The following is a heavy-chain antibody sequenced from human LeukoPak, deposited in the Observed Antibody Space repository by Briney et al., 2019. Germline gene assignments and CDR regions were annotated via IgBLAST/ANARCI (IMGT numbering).Heavy chain of an antibody. Sequence: GGSLRLSCAASGFTFSRYSMNWVRQAPGKGLEWVSSTSISSSYIYYADSLKGRFTISRDNAKNSLSLLMNSPRAEDTAVYYCARDLSSRGYTYGTPAFTFDIWGQGTMVTVSS. D-gene: IGHD5-18*01. V-gene: IGHV3-21*01. CDR2: TSISSSYI. CDR3: ARDLSSRGYTYGTPAFTFDI. CDR1: GFTFSRYS. J-gene: IGHJ3*02.